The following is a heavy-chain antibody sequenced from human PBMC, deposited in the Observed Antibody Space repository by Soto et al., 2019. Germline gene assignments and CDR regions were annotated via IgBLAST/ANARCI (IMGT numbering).Heavy chain of an antibody. Sequence: PSETLSLTCAVYGGSVSGYYWSWIRQPPGKGLEWIGEINHSGSTNYNPSLKSRVTISVDTSKNQFSLKLSSVTAADTAVYYCARGPLSGRHWFDPWGQGTLVTVSS. V-gene: IGHV4-34*01. CDR2: INHSGST. CDR1: GGSVSGYY. J-gene: IGHJ5*02. D-gene: IGHD1-26*01. CDR3: ARGPLSGRHWFDP.